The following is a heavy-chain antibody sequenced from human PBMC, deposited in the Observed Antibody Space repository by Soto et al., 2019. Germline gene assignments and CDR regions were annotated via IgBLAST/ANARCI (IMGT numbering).Heavy chain of an antibody. CDR2: IIPIFGTA. Sequence: SVKVSCKASGGTFSSYAISWVRQAPGQGLEWMGGIIPIFGTANYAQKFQGRVTITADESTSTAYMELSSLRSEDTAVYYCASLFRGYSYGYYFAYWGQGTLVTVSS. CDR1: GGTFSSYA. CDR3: ASLFRGYSYGYYFAY. V-gene: IGHV1-69*13. D-gene: IGHD5-18*01. J-gene: IGHJ4*02.